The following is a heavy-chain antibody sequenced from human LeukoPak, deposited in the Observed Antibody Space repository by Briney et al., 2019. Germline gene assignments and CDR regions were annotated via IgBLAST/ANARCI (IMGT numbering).Heavy chain of an antibody. CDR2: MNPNSGNT. J-gene: IGHJ4*02. CDR1: GYTFTIYD. D-gene: IGHD5-18*01. Sequence: GASVKVSCKASGYTFTIYDINWVRQATGQGLEWMGWMNPNSGNTGYAQKFQGRVTMTRNTSISTAYMELSSLRSEDTAVYYCARVVRGYSYGYEVSIYSDYWGRGTLVTVSS. V-gene: IGHV1-8*01. CDR3: ARVVRGYSYGYEVSIYSDY.